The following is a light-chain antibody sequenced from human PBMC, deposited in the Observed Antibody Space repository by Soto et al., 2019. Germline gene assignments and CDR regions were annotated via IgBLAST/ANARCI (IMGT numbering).Light chain of an antibody. CDR1: QSVSSSY. V-gene: IGKV3-20*01. J-gene: IGKJ1*01. CDR2: GAS. Sequence: EIVLTQSPGTLSLSPGERVTLSCRASQSVSSSYLAWYQQKPGQAPRLLIFGASNRATGIPDRFSGSGSGTDFTLTIRRLEAEDFAVYFCQQYGSSPWTFGQGTKVEIK. CDR3: QQYGSSPWT.